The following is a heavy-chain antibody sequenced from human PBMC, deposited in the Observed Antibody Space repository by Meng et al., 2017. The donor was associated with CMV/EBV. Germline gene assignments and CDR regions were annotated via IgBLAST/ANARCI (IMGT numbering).Heavy chain of an antibody. CDR2: ISGSGGST. Sequence: GESLKISCAASGFTFSSYAMSWVRQAPGKGLEWVSAISGSGGSTYYADSVKGRFTISRDNSKNTLYLQMNSLRAEDTAVYYCAKDLVIPLYSTPYYYGMDVWGQGTTVTV. CDR3: AKDLVIPLYSTPYYYGMDV. J-gene: IGHJ6*02. D-gene: IGHD4-11*01. V-gene: IGHV3-23*01. CDR1: GFTFSSYA.